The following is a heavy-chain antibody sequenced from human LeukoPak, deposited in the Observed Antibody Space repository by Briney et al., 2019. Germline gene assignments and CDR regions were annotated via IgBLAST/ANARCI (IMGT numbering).Heavy chain of an antibody. D-gene: IGHD1-26*01. CDR1: GFTFSSYS. V-gene: IGHV3-48*04. CDR2: ISSSSSTI. CDR3: ARDPGGWELVGATDY. J-gene: IGHJ4*02. Sequence: GGSLRHSCAASGFTFSSYSMNWVRQAPGKGLEWVSYISSSSSTIYYADSVRGRFPISRDNDKNSLYLQMNSLRAEDTAVYYCARDPGGWELVGATDYWGQGTLVTVSS.